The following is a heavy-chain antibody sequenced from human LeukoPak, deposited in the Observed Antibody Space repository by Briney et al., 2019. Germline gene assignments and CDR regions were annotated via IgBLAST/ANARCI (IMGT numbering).Heavy chain of an antibody. V-gene: IGHV1-69*13. CDR2: IIPIFGTA. D-gene: IGHD3-22*01. Sequence: SVRVSCKASGGTFSSYAISWVRQAPGQGLEWMGGIIPIFGTANYAQKFQGRVTITADESTSTAYMELSSLGSEDTAVYYCARGGDSSPHAFDIWGQGTMVTVSS. J-gene: IGHJ3*02. CDR3: ARGGDSSPHAFDI. CDR1: GGTFSSYA.